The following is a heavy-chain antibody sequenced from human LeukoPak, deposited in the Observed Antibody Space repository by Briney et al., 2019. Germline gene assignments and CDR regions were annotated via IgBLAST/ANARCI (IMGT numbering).Heavy chain of an antibody. V-gene: IGHV3-48*01. D-gene: IGHD3-3*01. CDR3: ARDQRGTIFGVVIIGATATGRSRNMDV. CDR1: GFTFSSYS. J-gene: IGHJ6*03. CDR2: ISSSSSTI. Sequence: GGSLRLSCAASGFTFSSYSMNWVRQAPGKGLEWVSYISSSSSTIYYADSVKGRFTISRDNAKNSLYLQMNSLRAEDTAVYYCARDQRGTIFGVVIIGATATGRSRNMDVWGKGTTVTVSS.